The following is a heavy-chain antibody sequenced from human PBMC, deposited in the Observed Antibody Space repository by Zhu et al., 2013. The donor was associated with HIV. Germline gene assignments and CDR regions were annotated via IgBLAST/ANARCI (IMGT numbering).Heavy chain of an antibody. CDR2: IYYSGST. V-gene: IGHV4-59*01. Sequence: QVQLQESGPGLVKPSETLSLTCTVSGASSTSYYWSWIRQPPGKGLEWIGYIYYSGSTNSNPSLKSRVTISLDTSKNQFSLNLRSVTAADTAVYYCARAGYGDYGVCDYWGQGTLVTVSS. J-gene: IGHJ4*02. CDR1: GASSTSYY. D-gene: IGHD4-17*01. CDR3: ARAGYGDYGVCDY.